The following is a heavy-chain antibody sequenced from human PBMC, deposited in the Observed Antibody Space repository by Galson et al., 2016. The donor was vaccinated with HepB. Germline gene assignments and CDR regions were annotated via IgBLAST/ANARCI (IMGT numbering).Heavy chain of an antibody. Sequence: SVKVSCKASGYSFISYDINWVRQATGQGLEWMGWMNPNTDTSGYPQKFQGRVTLTRNTSTSTAYMELSSLTSEDTAVYYCASAGSYTSFDYWGQGTLVTVSS. V-gene: IGHV1-8*01. CDR2: MNPNTDTS. J-gene: IGHJ4*02. CDR1: GYSFISYD. D-gene: IGHD3-10*01. CDR3: ASAGSYTSFDY.